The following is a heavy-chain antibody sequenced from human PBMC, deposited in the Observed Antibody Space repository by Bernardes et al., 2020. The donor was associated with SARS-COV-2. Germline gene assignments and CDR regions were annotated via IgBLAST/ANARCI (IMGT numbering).Heavy chain of an antibody. CDR1: GFTFGIDW. Sequence: GGSLRRNCAASGFTFGIDWMHWVRQAPGKGLAWVARLNWDGSTIDHAESVRGRFTISRDNVKNILYLQMNSLRADDTAQYFCVRDMYGKNDYWGQGTLVTVSS. D-gene: IGHD3-10*02. CDR2: LNWDGSTI. J-gene: IGHJ4*02. V-gene: IGHV3-74*01. CDR3: VRDMYGKNDY.